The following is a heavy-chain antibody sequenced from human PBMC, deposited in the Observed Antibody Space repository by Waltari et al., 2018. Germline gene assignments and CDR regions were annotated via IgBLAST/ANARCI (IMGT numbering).Heavy chain of an antibody. CDR1: GGSISSHY. V-gene: IGHV4-59*11. D-gene: IGHD3-3*01. CDR2: IYYSGST. Sequence: QVQLQESGPGLVKPSETLSLTCTVSGGSISSHYWSWIRQPPGKGLEWIGYIYYSGSTNYNPSLKSRVTISVDTSKNQFSLKLSSVTAADTAVYYCAREPRITIFGVADYYYYGMDVWGQGTTVTVSS. CDR3: AREPRITIFGVADYYYYGMDV. J-gene: IGHJ6*02.